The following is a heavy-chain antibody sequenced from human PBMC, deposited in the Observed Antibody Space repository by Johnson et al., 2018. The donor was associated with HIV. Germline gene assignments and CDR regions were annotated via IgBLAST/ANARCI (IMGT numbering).Heavy chain of an antibody. CDR1: GFTFSSYD. CDR3: ARVGYHDAFDI. V-gene: IGHV3-13*01. CDR2: IGTAGDT. D-gene: IGHD3-16*02. Sequence: VQLVESGGGLVQPGGSMRLSCAASGFTFSSYDMHWVRQATGKGLEWVSAIGTAGDTYYPGSVKGRFTISRENAKNSLYLQMNSLMAGDTAVYYCARVGYHDAFDIWGQGTKVTVSS. J-gene: IGHJ3*02.